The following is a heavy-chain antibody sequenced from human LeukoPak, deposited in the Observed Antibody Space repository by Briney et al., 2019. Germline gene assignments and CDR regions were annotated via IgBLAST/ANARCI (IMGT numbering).Heavy chain of an antibody. Sequence: SGGSLRLSCAVSGFTFSDFWMSWVRQAPGKGLEWMDNIKQHGSEKYYVDSVKGRFTISRDNAKNSLYPQMNSLRAEDTAVYCCARGGYSYGSWGQGTLVTVSS. J-gene: IGHJ5*02. CDR3: ARGGYSYGS. D-gene: IGHD5-18*01. V-gene: IGHV3-7*04. CDR1: GFTFSDFW. CDR2: IKQHGSEK.